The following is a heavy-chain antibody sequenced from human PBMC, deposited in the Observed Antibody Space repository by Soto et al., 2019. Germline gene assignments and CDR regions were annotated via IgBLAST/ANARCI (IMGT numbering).Heavy chain of an antibody. CDR3: ARTCSGGTCSFDY. V-gene: IGHV3-66*01. Sequence: EVQLVESGGGLVQPGGSLRLSCAASGFTVSSNYMSWVRQAPGKGLEWVSVIYSGGSTYYADSVKGRFTISRDNSENTLCLQMNSLRAEDTAVYYCARTCSGGTCSFDYWGQGTLVTVSS. D-gene: IGHD2-15*01. J-gene: IGHJ4*02. CDR1: GFTVSSNY. CDR2: IYSGGST.